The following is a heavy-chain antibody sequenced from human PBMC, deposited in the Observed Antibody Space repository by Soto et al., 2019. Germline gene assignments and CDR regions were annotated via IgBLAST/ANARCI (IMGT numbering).Heavy chain of an antibody. CDR2: IYYSGST. J-gene: IGHJ3*02. D-gene: IGHD3-3*01. CDR1: GGSISSSSYY. CDR3: ARDPEYYDFWSGYPSAFDI. Sequence: SETLSLTCTVSGGSISSSSYYWGWIRQPPGKGLEWIGSIYYSGSTYYNPSLKSRVTISVDTSKNQFSLKLSSVTAADTAVYYCARDPEYYDFWSGYPSAFDIWGQGTMVTVSS. V-gene: IGHV4-39*07.